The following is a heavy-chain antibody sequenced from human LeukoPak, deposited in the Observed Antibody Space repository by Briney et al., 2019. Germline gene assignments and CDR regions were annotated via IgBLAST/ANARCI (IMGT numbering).Heavy chain of an antibody. CDR2: INSDGSST. Sequence: PGGSLRLSCAASGFIFSSYWMHWVRQAPGKGLVWVSRINSDGSSTSYADSVKGRFTISRDNAKNTLYLQMNSLRAEDTAVYYCAREGKYSSSWYFSGPDAFDIWGQGTMVTVSS. D-gene: IGHD6-13*01. CDR1: GFIFSSYW. V-gene: IGHV3-74*01. CDR3: AREGKYSSSWYFSGPDAFDI. J-gene: IGHJ3*02.